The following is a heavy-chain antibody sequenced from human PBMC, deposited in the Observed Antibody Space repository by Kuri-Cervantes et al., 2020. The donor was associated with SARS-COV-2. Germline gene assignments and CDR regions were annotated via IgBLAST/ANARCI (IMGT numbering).Heavy chain of an antibody. CDR2: MYYSGST. CDR3: ARAKSVNYYYYYMDV. D-gene: IGHD3-10*01. CDR1: GGSISDYY. V-gene: IGHV4-59*01. Sequence: SETLSLTCTVSGGSISDYYWSWIRQPPGKGLEWIGYMYYSGSTNYNPSLMSRVTISLGTSKNQFSLKLSSVTAADTAVYYCARAKSVNYYYYYMDVWGKGTTVTVSS. J-gene: IGHJ6*03.